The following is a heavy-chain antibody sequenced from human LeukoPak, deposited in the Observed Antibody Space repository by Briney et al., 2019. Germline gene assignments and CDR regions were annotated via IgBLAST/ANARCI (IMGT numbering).Heavy chain of an antibody. V-gene: IGHV4-59*12. CDR1: GGSISSYY. CDR2: IYYTGTT. J-gene: IGHJ4*02. Sequence: SETLSLTCTVSGGSISSYYWIWIRQFPGKGLEWIGYIYYTGTTNYNPSLKSRVTISVDTSKNQISLKLNSVTAADTAVYYCGRDSWGPDYWGQGTLVTVSS. D-gene: IGHD3-16*01. CDR3: GRDSWGPDY.